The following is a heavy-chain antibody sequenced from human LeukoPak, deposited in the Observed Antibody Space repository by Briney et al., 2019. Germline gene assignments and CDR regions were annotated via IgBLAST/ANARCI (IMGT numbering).Heavy chain of an antibody. V-gene: IGHV1-69*05. CDR3: AREGSSSWFVNS. CDR1: GGTFSSYA. D-gene: IGHD6-13*01. J-gene: IGHJ4*02. Sequence: SVKVSCKASGGTFSSYAISWVRQAPGQGLEWMGGIIPIFGTANYAQKFQGRVTITTDESTSTAYMELNSLRAEDTAVYYCAREGSSSWFVNSWGQGTLVTVSS. CDR2: IIPIFGTA.